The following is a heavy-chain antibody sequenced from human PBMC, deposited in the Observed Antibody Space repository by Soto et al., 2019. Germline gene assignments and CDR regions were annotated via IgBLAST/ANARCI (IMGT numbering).Heavy chain of an antibody. CDR3: ARAYYDRSGYAVDP. CDR2: ISYSGST. J-gene: IGHJ5*02. CDR1: GGSISSYY. Sequence: SETLSLTLTVSGGSISSYYRSWIRQSPGKGLEWIGYISYSGSTKYNPSLKSRVTISVDTSKNQFSLKLSSVTAADTAVYYCARAYYDRSGYAVDPWGPGTLVTVSS. D-gene: IGHD3-22*01. V-gene: IGHV4-59*08.